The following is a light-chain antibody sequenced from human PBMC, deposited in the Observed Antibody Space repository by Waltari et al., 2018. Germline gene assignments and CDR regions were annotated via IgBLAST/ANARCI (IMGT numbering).Light chain of an antibody. CDR3: QQYNIRPPDT. CDR1: QSFKSN. CDR2: GAS. V-gene: IGKV3-15*01. Sequence: EIVITQSPAPLSVSPGERATLTCRASQSFKSNLPWYQLEPGQAPRLLIYGASTRATGIPARFSGSVSGTEFTLTISSLQSEYSAVYFCQQYNIRPPDTFGQGTKLEIK. J-gene: IGKJ2*01.